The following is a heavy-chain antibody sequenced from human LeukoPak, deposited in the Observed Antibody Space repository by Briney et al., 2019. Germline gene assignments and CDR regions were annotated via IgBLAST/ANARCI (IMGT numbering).Heavy chain of an antibody. D-gene: IGHD3/OR15-3a*01. V-gene: IGHV3-64*01. Sequence: GGSLRLSCAASGFTFSSYAMHWVRQAPGKGLEYVSAISSNGGSTYYANSVKGRFTISRDNSKNTLYLQMGSLRAKDMAVYYCARLDGAIDYWGQGTLVTVSS. CDR2: ISSNGGST. CDR3: ARLDGAIDY. J-gene: IGHJ4*02. CDR1: GFTFSSYA.